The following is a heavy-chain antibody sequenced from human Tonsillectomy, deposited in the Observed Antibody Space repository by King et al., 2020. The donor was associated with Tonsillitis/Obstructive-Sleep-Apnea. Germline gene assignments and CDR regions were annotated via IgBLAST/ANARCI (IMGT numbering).Heavy chain of an antibody. D-gene: IGHD2-2*01. Sequence: VQLVESGGGLVQPGGSLRLSCAASGFTFSTYAVSWVRQAPGKGLEWVSTISGGGDSTYYAVSVTGRFTISRDNSKNTLSLQMNSLRAEDTAVYYCVKAHQGIVVAPSAMGYWGQGTLVTVSS. CDR3: VKAHQGIVVAPSAMGY. V-gene: IGHV3-23*04. CDR1: GFTFSTYA. CDR2: ISGGGDST. J-gene: IGHJ4*02.